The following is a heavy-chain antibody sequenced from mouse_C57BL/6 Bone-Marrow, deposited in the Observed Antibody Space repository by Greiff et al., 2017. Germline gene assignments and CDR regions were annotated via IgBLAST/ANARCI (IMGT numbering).Heavy chain of an antibody. Sequence: VQLQQSGAELVRPGASVKLSCTASGFNIKDDYMHWVKQRPEQGLEWIGWIDPENGDTEYASKFQGKATITADTSSNTAYLQLSSLTSEDTAVYYCTTPHDYEDYWGQGTTLTVSS. J-gene: IGHJ2*01. CDR1: GFNIKDDY. CDR2: IDPENGDT. D-gene: IGHD2-4*01. CDR3: TTPHDYEDY. V-gene: IGHV14-4*01.